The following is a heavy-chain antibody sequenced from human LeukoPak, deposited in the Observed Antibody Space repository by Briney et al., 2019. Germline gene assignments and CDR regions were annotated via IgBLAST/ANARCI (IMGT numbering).Heavy chain of an antibody. CDR2: IYPRDGST. Sequence: GASVKVSCKASGYTFTSNYIHWVRQAPGQGLEWMGMIYPRDGSTSYAQKFQGRVTITSDTSTSTVYMDLSSLRSEDTAIYYCARDWELTYWGQGTLVTVSS. J-gene: IGHJ4*02. CDR3: ARDWELTY. V-gene: IGHV1-46*01. D-gene: IGHD1-26*01. CDR1: GYTFTSNY.